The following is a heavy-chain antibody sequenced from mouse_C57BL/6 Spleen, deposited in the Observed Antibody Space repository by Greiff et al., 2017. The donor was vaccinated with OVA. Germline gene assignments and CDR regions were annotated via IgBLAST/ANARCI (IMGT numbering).Heavy chain of an antibody. CDR3: ARGEYDYDDAMDY. J-gene: IGHJ4*01. V-gene: IGHV1-81*01. CDR1: GYTFTSYG. Sequence: VQLQQSGAELARPGASVKLSCKASGYTFTSYGISWVKQSTGQGLEWIGEIYPRSGNTYYNEKFKGKATLTADKSSSTAYMELRSLTSEDSAVYFCARGEYDYDDAMDYWGQGTSVTVSS. CDR2: IYPRSGNT. D-gene: IGHD2-4*01.